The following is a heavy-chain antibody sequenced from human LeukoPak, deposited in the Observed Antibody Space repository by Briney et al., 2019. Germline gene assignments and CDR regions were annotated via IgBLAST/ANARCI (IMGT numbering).Heavy chain of an antibody. J-gene: IGHJ6*02. Sequence: GSSVKVSCKASGGTFSSYAISWVRQAPGQGLEWMGGIIPIFGTANYAQKFQGRVTITADESTSTAYMELSSLRSADTAVYYCASCPGPCYYYHGMDVWGQGTTVTVSS. V-gene: IGHV1-69*01. CDR1: GGTFSSYA. CDR2: IIPIFGTA. CDR3: ASCPGPCYYYHGMDV.